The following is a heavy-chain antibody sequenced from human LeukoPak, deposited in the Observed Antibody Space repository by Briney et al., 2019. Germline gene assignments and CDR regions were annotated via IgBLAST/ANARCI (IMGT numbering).Heavy chain of an antibody. J-gene: IGHJ4*02. CDR2: IYYSGST. D-gene: IGHD4-11*01. Sequence: PSETLSLTCTVSGGSISSSSYYWGWIRQPPGKGLEWIGSIYYSGSTYYNPSLKSRVTISVDTSKNQFSLKLSSVTAADTAVYYCARRFTVTTTNDFDYWGQGTLVTVSS. V-gene: IGHV4-39*07. CDR1: GGSISSSSYY. CDR3: ARRFTVTTTNDFDY.